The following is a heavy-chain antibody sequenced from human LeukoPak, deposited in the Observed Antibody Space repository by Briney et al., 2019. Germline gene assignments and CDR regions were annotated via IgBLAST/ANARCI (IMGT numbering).Heavy chain of an antibody. Sequence: GGSLRLSCAASGFTFSSYAMSWVHQAPGKGLEWVSSISSSSSYIYYADSVKGRFTISRDNAKNSLYLQMNSLRAEDTAVYYCARVVGVIGAFDIWGQGTMVTVSS. J-gene: IGHJ3*02. D-gene: IGHD3-22*01. CDR2: ISSSSSYI. CDR1: GFTFSSYA. CDR3: ARVVGVIGAFDI. V-gene: IGHV3-21*01.